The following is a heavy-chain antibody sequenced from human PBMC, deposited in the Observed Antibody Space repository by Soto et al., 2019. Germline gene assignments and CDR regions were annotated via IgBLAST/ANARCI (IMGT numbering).Heavy chain of an antibody. V-gene: IGHV3-30*18. D-gene: IGHD5-18*01. CDR1: GFTFSSYG. CDR3: AKDRTDGEDTGWIDY. Sequence: QVQLVESGGGVVQPGRSLRLSCAASGFTFSSYGMHWVRQAPGKGLEWVAVISYDGSNKYYADSVKGRFTISRDNSKNTLYLQMNSLRAEDTAVYYCAKDRTDGEDTGWIDYWGQGTLVTVSS. CDR2: ISYDGSNK. J-gene: IGHJ4*02.